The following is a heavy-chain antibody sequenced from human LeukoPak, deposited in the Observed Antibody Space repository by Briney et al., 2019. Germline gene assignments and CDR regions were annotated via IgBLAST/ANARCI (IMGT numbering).Heavy chain of an antibody. CDR2: IYHSGST. CDR3: ARDPNPPASYSSSWYN. J-gene: IGHJ4*02. Sequence: SETLSLTCTVSGYSISSGYYWGWIRQPPGKGLEWIGSIYHSGSTYYNPSLKSRVTISVDTSKNQFSLKLSSVTAADTAVYYCARDPNPPASYSSSWYNWGQGTLVTVSS. V-gene: IGHV4-38-2*02. D-gene: IGHD6-13*01. CDR1: GYSISSGYY.